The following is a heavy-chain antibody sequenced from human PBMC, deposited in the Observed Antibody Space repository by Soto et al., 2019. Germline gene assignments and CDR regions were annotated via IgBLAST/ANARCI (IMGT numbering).Heavy chain of an antibody. V-gene: IGHV4-39*01. CDR2: IYYSGIT. CDR1: GVSISNSSYY. J-gene: IGHJ4*02. CDR3: ARHGSN. Sequence: SETLSLTCTVSGVSISNSSYYWGWIRRPPGKGLEWIGTIYYSGITYYNPSLKSRVTISVDTSKNQFSLKLTSVTATDTAVYYCARHGSNWGQGTLVTVSS.